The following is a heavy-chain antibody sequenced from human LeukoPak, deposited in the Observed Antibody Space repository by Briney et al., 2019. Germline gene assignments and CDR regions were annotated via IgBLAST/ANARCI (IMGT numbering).Heavy chain of an antibody. CDR1: GGSISSYY. Sequence: PSETLSLTCTGCGGSISSYYWSWIRQPPSKGLEGIGYIYYSGSTNYNPSLKSRVTISVDTSKNQFSLKLSSVTAADTAVYYCAKGMIVVVPAAPSYYFDYWGQGTLVTVSS. D-gene: IGHD2-2*01. CDR2: IYYSGST. J-gene: IGHJ4*02. CDR3: AKGMIVVVPAAPSYYFDY. V-gene: IGHV4-59*01.